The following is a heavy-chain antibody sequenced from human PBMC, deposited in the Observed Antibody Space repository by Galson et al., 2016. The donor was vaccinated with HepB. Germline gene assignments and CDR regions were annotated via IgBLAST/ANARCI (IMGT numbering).Heavy chain of an antibody. CDR2: ISSDGGNV. V-gene: IGHV3-33*01. D-gene: IGHD5-18*01. CDR1: GLTFSFYG. Sequence: SLRLSCAASGLTFSFYGMHWVRQAPGKGLEWVAVISSDGGNVYSADSVKGRFTISRDNSQNTLYLQMDSLRAEDTAVYYCAIDGRLPDLSPAGWGQGTLVTVS. J-gene: IGHJ4*02. CDR3: AIDGRLPDLSPAG.